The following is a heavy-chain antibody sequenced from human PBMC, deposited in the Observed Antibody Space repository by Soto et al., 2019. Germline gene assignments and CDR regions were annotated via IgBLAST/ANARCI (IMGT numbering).Heavy chain of an antibody. CDR1: GGSVRSGSYY. J-gene: IGHJ6*02. D-gene: IGHD5-18*01. CDR3: ASSPRGYSYGYEYYYGMDV. CDR2: IYYSGST. Sequence: SETLSLTCTVSGGSVRSGSYYWSWIRQPPGKGLEWIGYIYYSGSTNYNPSLKSRVTISVDTSKNQFSLKLSSVTAADTAVYYCASSPRGYSYGYEYYYGMDVWGQGTTVTVSS. V-gene: IGHV4-61*01.